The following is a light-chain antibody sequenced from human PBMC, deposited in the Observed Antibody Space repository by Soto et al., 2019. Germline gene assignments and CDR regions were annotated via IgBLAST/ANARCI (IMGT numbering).Light chain of an antibody. V-gene: IGLV2-18*02. CDR3: SSYTSSSTNVV. CDR2: EVS. CDR1: GSDVGSYNR. Sequence: QSALTQPPSVSGSPGQSVTISCTGTGSDVGSYNRVSWYQQPPGTAPKLMIYEVSNRPSGVPDRFSGSKSGNTASLTISGLQAEDEADYYCSSYTSSSTNVVFGGGTKLTVL. J-gene: IGLJ2*01.